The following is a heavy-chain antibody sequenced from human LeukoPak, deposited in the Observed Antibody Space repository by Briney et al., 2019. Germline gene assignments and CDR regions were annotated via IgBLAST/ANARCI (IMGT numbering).Heavy chain of an antibody. J-gene: IGHJ6*02. CDR2: ISSSSSTI. D-gene: IGHD5-12*01. CDR3: ARDGGGYGGYDDYYYGMDV. CDR1: GFTFSSYS. V-gene: IGHV3-48*02. Sequence: GGSLRLSCAASGFTFSSYSMNWVRQAPGKGLEWVSYISSSSSTIYYADSVKGRFTISRDNAKNSLYLQMNSLRDEDTAVYYCARDGGGYGGYDDYYYGMDVWGQGTTVTVSS.